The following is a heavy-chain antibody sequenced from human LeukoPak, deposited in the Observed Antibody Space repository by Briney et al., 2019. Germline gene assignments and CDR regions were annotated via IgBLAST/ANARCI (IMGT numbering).Heavy chain of an antibody. D-gene: IGHD2-21*02. CDR1: GGSISSSSNY. J-gene: IGHJ2*01. Sequence: SETLSLTCTVSGGSISSSSNYWGWIRQPPGKGLEWIGEINHSGSTNYNPSLKSRVTISVDTSKNQFSLKLSSVTAADTAVYYCARVPLAYCGGDCVHGFDLWGRGTLVTVSS. CDR3: ARVPLAYCGGDCVHGFDL. V-gene: IGHV4-39*07. CDR2: INHSGST.